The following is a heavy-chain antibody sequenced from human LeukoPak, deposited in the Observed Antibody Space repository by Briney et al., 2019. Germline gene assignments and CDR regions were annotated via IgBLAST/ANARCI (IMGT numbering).Heavy chain of an antibody. D-gene: IGHD3-3*01. V-gene: IGHV4-39*07. Sequence: ASETLSLTYTVSGGSISSRSYYWGWIRQPPGQGLEWIGSIYYSGSTYYNLPLKSRVIMSVDTSENQFSLKLTSVTAADTAVYFCARVRTRRQTFGVVNTPAWFDLWGQGTLVTVSS. CDR1: GGSISSRSYY. CDR2: IYYSGST. J-gene: IGHJ5*02. CDR3: ARVRTRRQTFGVVNTPAWFDL.